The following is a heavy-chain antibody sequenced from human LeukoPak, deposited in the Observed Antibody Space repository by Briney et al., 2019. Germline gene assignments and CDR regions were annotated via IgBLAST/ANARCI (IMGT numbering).Heavy chain of an antibody. Sequence: SVKVSRKASGGTLSSYAISWVRHAPGQGLECMGGITSIFCTANYAQKFQGRVTITAHESPSTAYMELSTLSSEDTRVYYCARARSEGLGVDNWFGPWGQGTLVSVSS. D-gene: IGHD2-15*01. J-gene: IGHJ5*02. CDR3: ARARSEGLGVDNWFGP. CDR1: GGTLSSYA. V-gene: IGHV1-69*01. CDR2: ITSIFCTA.